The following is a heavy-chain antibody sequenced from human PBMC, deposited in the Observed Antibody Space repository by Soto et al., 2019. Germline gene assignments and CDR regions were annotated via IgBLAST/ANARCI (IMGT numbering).Heavy chain of an antibody. J-gene: IGHJ3*02. CDR2: INPSGGST. Sequence: ASVKVSCKASGYTFTSYYMHWVRQAPGQGLEWMGIINPSGGSTSYAQKFQGRVTMTRDTSTSTVYMELSSLRSEDTAVYYCARAGGPDSSGYALGAFDIWGQGTMVTVSS. CDR3: ARAGGPDSSGYALGAFDI. CDR1: GYTFTSYY. D-gene: IGHD3-22*01. V-gene: IGHV1-46*01.